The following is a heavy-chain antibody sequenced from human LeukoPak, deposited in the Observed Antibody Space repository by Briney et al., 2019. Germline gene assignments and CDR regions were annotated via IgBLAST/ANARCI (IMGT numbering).Heavy chain of an antibody. CDR1: GFTFSSYG. CDR3: ARGDYDYVWGSYLDDI. Sequence: GGSLRLSCAASGFTFSSYGMHWVRQAPGKGLEWVSSISSSSSYIYYADSVKGRFTISRDNAKNSLYLQMNSLRAEDTAVYYCARGDYDYVWGSYLDDIWGQGTMVTVSS. J-gene: IGHJ3*02. D-gene: IGHD3-16*02. V-gene: IGHV3-21*01. CDR2: ISSSSSYI.